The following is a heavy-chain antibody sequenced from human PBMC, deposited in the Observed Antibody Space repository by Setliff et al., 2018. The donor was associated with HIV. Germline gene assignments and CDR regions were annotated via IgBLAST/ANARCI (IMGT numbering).Heavy chain of an antibody. D-gene: IGHD6-13*01. CDR3: ARHRDPPGSSWIFYYYYMDL. Sequence: SETLSLTCAVYGGSFSGYYWTWIRQPPGKGLEWIGEINHSGSTNYNPSLSSRLTISVDTSKNQVSLRLSSATAADTGVYYCARHRDPPGSSWIFYYYYMDLWGGGTTVTISS. CDR2: INHSGST. J-gene: IGHJ6*03. CDR1: GGSFSGYY. V-gene: IGHV4-34*01.